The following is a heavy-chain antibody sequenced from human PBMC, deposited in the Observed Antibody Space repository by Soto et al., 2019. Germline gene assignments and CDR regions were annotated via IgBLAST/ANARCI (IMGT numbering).Heavy chain of an antibody. CDR3: ARMNADSGSHYYAMDV. J-gene: IGHJ6*02. V-gene: IGHV2-26*03. CDR2: FFSDAER. D-gene: IGHD4-17*01. Sequence: QVTLKESGPVLVKPTATLTLTCTISGFSLSNGRMGVSWIRQPPGRALEWLAHFFSDAERSYSTSMQSRLTMSQDTSGTQVVLTMTNMDPQDTGTYFCARMNADSGSHYYAMDVWGPGTPVTVSS. CDR1: GFSLSNGRMG.